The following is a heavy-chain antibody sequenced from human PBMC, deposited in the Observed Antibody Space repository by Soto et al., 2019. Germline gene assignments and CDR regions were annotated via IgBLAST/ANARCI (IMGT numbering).Heavy chain of an antibody. D-gene: IGHD6-19*01. J-gene: IGHJ6*02. V-gene: IGHV3-23*01. CDR1: GFTFSSYA. CDR3: AKEGGGALGWYDGYYYGMDV. CDR2: ISGSGGST. Sequence: EVQLLESGGGLVQPGGPLRLSCAASGFTFSSYAMSWVRQAPGKGLEWVSAISGSGGSTYYADSVKGRFTISRDNSKNTLYLQMNSLRAEDTAVYYCAKEGGGALGWYDGYYYGMDVWGQGTTVTVSS.